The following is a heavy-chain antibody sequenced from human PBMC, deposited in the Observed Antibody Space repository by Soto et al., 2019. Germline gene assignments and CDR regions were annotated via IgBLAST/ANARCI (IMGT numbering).Heavy chain of an antibody. D-gene: IGHD3-9*01. CDR3: ARRNYDIFTGYLNHFEY. V-gene: IGHV5-51*01. CDR1: GYSFSNYW. Sequence: PGESLKISCKGSGYSFSNYWIGWVRQMPGKGLEWMGIIYPGDSDTTYSPSFQGQVTISADKSISTAYLQWSSLKASDTAMYYCARRNYDIFTGYLNHFEYWGQGTQVTVSS. J-gene: IGHJ4*02. CDR2: IYPGDSDT.